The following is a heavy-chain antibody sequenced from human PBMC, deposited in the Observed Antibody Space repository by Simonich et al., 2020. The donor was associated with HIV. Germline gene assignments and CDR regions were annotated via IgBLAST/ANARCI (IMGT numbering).Heavy chain of an antibody. CDR1: GYTFTKYD. V-gene: IGHV1-8*03. J-gene: IGHJ1*01. Sequence: QVQLVQSGAEVKKPGASVKVSCKASGYTFTKYDINWVRQVTGQGLEWMGWMNPTSGNTGYAQKVRVRVTFTRDTSKSTAYIGLSRLRSDDTAVYYIARDVSRVAVAVYGRYFQHWGQGTLVTVSS. CDR2: MNPTSGNT. CDR3: ARDVSRVAVAVYGRYFQH. D-gene: IGHD6-19*01.